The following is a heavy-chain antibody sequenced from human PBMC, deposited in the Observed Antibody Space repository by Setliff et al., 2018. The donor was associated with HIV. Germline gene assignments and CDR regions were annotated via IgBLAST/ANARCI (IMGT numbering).Heavy chain of an antibody. J-gene: IGHJ4*02. CDR2: IHYSGSI. CDR3: ARVCPPVRYNFWSGYYPKAGHFDY. V-gene: IGHV4-31*03. CDR1: GGSISSGVYY. D-gene: IGHD3-3*01. Sequence: PSETLSLTCTVSGGSISSGVYYWSWIRHHPGKGLEWIGYIHYSGSIYYNPSLKSRVTISVDTSKNQFSLKLSSVTAADTAVYYCARVCPPVRYNFWSGYYPKAGHFDYWGQGALVTVSS.